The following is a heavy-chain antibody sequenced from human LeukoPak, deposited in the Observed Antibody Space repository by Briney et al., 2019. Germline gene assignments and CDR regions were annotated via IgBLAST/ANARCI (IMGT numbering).Heavy chain of an antibody. D-gene: IGHD5-24*01. V-gene: IGHV1-69*05. J-gene: IGHJ4*02. CDR2: INPIFGTP. Sequence: SVKVSCKASGGTFISYAISWVRQAPGQGREWMGRINPIFGTPNYPQKFQGTVTITTDESTSTANMELSSLRSEDTAVYYCARDRTSEMATMVALDYWGQGTLVTVSS. CDR1: GGTFISYA. CDR3: ARDRTSEMATMVALDY.